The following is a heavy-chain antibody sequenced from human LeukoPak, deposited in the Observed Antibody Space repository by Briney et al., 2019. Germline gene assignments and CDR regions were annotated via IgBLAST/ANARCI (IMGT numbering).Heavy chain of an antibody. D-gene: IGHD6-13*01. CDR3: ATNAGSAAFDALDI. CDR2: IYNGETT. J-gene: IGHJ3*02. CDR1: GDSITKYI. Sequence: PSETLSLTCSVSGDSITKYIWSWIRQPPGKGLEWIGYIYNGETTTYNPSLGNRVTISKDMSKNQFSLRLNAVTAADTAVYYCATNAGSAAFDALDIWGQGTMVTVST. V-gene: IGHV4-59*03.